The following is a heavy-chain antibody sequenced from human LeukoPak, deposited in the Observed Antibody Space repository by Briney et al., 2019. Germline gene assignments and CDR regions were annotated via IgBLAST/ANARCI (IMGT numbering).Heavy chain of an antibody. D-gene: IGHD6-19*01. CDR1: GFTFSGHG. CDR2: IWHDGSKQ. J-gene: IGHJ4*02. CDR3: AREDSSGWFSAY. V-gene: IGHV3-33*01. Sequence: GGSLRLSCAASGFTFSGHGMHWICQAPGKGLEWVAVIWHDGSKQLYADSVKGRFSISRDDSTSTLYLQMNSLRAEDTAVYYCAREDSSGWFSAYWGQGTLVTVSS.